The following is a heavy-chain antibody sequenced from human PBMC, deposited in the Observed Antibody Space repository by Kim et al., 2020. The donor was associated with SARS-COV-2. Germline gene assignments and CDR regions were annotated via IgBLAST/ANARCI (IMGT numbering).Heavy chain of an antibody. D-gene: IGHD6-13*01. CDR2: IYYSGST. J-gene: IGHJ4*01. Sequence: SETLSLTCTVSGGSISSSSYYWGWIRQPPGKGLEWIGSIYYSGSTYYNPSLKSRVTISVDTSKNQFSLKLSSVTAADTAVYYCARVAAAGTFFDYWGQEPWSPSPQ. CDR1: GGSISSSSYY. V-gene: IGHV4-39*07. CDR3: ARVAAAGTFFDY.